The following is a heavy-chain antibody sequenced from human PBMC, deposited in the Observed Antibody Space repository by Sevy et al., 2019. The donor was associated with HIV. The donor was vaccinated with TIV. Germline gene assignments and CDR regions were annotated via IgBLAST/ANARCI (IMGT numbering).Heavy chain of an antibody. CDR3: AVEIATTSFDY. J-gene: IGHJ4*02. CDR2: ISYDGSNK. V-gene: IGHV3-30-3*01. D-gene: IGHD2-21*01. CDR1: GFTFSSYA. Sequence: GGSLRLSCAASGFTFSSYAMHWVRQAPGKGLEWVAVISYDGSNKYYADSVKGRFTISRDNSKNTLYLQMNSLRAEDTGVYYCAVEIATTSFDYRGQGTPGTVPS.